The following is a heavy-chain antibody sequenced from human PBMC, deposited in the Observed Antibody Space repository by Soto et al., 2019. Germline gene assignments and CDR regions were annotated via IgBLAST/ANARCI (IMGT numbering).Heavy chain of an antibody. J-gene: IGHJ4*02. CDR1: GFTFSSYN. Sequence: GGSLRLSCAASGFTFSSYNMNWVRQAPGKGLEWVSYISSSGSTIYYADSVKGRFTISRDNAKNSLYLQMNSLRDEDTAVYYCARGGRYCSSTSCYFRDYWGQGTLVTVSS. CDR2: ISSSGSTI. V-gene: IGHV3-48*02. CDR3: ARGGRYCSSTSCYFRDY. D-gene: IGHD2-2*01.